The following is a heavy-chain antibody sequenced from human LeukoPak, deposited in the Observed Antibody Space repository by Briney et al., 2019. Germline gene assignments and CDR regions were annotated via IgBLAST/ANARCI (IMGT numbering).Heavy chain of an antibody. CDR2: IYYSGST. V-gene: IGHV4-39*01. J-gene: IGHJ4*02. D-gene: IGHD6-13*01. CDR3: ARGLRNPFPRGIAAAGTNY. CDR1: GGSISSSSYY. Sequence: SETLSLTCTVSGGSISSSSYYRGWIRQPPGKGLEWIGSIYYSGSTYYNPSLKSRVTLSVDTSKNQFSLKLSSVTAADTAVYYCARGLRNPFPRGIAAAGTNYWGQGTLVTVSS.